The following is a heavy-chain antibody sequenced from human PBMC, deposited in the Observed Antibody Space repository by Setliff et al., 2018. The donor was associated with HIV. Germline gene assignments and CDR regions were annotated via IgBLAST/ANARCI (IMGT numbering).Heavy chain of an antibody. CDR2: IIPILGVA. V-gene: IGHV1-69*10. CDR3: ARDIPHDYTFWSGSTRFDP. D-gene: IGHD3-3*01. CDR1: GCTMTELP. J-gene: IGHJ5*02. Sequence: SVKVSCKLSGCTMTELPMHWVRQAPGQGLKWMGGIIPILGVANYAQKFQGRVTITADKSTTTAYMELSSLRSEDTAVYYCARDIPHDYTFWSGSTRFDPWGQGTLVTVSS.